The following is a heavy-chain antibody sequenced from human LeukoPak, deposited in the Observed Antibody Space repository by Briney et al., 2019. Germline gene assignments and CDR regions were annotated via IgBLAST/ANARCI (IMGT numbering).Heavy chain of an antibody. V-gene: IGHV3-7*01. CDR3: SMNGGTYRPHALDI. J-gene: IGHJ3*02. CDR1: GFTFNTYW. D-gene: IGHD1-26*01. Sequence: PGGSLRLSCVASGFTFNTYWMSWVRQAPGKGLEWVANIKQDGSEKYSVASVKGRFTISRDNAKNSLYLQMNSLRPEDTAVYYCSMNGGTYRPHALDIWGRGTMVIVSS. CDR2: IKQDGSEK.